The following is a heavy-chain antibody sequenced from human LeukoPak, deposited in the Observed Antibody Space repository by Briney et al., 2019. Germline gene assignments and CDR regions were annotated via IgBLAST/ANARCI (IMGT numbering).Heavy chain of an antibody. CDR3: ARASPLEDRPEVGGSGSYYKTYNWFDP. CDR2: IYYSGST. Sequence: GSLRLSCAASGFTFSSYAMNWVRQPPGKGLEWIGYIYYSGSTNYNPSLKSRVTISVDTSKNQFSLKLSSVTAADTAAYYCARASPLEDRPEVGGSGSYYKTYNWFDPWGQGTLVTVSS. J-gene: IGHJ5*02. V-gene: IGHV4-59*01. CDR1: GFTFSSYA. D-gene: IGHD3-10*01.